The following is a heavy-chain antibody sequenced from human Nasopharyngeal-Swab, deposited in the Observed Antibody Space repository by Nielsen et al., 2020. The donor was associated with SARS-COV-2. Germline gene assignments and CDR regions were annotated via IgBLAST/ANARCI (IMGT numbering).Heavy chain of an antibody. D-gene: IGHD3-3*01. V-gene: IGHV3-30-3*01. J-gene: IGHJ4*02. CDR2: ISYDGSNK. Sequence: GESLKISCAASGFTSSSYAMHWVRQAPGKGLEWVAVISYDGSNKYYADSVKGRFTISRDNSKNTLYLQMNSLRAEGTAVYYCARDHYDFWSGYNTRYYFDYWGQGTLVTVSS. CDR3: ARDHYDFWSGYNTRYYFDY. CDR1: GFTSSSYA.